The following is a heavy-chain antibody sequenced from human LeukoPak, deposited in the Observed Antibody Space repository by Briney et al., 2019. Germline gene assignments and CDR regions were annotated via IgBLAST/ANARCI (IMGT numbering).Heavy chain of an antibody. CDR2: IYYSGST. Sequence: SETLFLTCTVSGGSISSSSYYWGWIRQPPGKGLEWIGSIYYSGSTYYNPSLKSRVTISVDTSKNQFSLKLSSVTAADTAVYYCARDAYSPTITRYYFDYWGQGTLVTVSS. CDR1: GGSISSSSYY. CDR3: ARDAYSPTITRYYFDY. V-gene: IGHV4-39*07. D-gene: IGHD5-12*01. J-gene: IGHJ4*02.